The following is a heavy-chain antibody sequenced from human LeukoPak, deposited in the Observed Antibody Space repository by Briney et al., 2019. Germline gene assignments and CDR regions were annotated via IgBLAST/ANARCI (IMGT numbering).Heavy chain of an antibody. CDR1: GYTFTSYD. D-gene: IGHD2-2*01. CDR2: MNPNSGNT. V-gene: IGHV1-8*01. J-gene: IGHJ4*02. Sequence: ASVKVSCKASGYTFTSYDINWVRQATGQGLEWMGWMNPNSGNTGYAQKFQGRVTMTRNTSISTAYMELSSLRSEDTAVYYCARPGYCSSTSCPDPFGYWGQGTLVTVSS. CDR3: ARPGYCSSTSCPDPFGY.